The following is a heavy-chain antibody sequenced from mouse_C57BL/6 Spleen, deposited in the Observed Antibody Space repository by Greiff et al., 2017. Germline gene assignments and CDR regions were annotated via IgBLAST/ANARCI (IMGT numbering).Heavy chain of an antibody. J-gene: IGHJ2*01. CDR1: GFTFSDYG. D-gene: IGHD1-1*01. CDR2: ISSGSSTI. Sequence: DVKLVESGGGLVKPGGSLKLSCAASGFTFSDYGMHWVRQAPEKGLEWVAYISSGSSTIYYADTVKGRFTISRDHAKNTLFLQMTSLRSEDTAMYYCAIYGFDYWGQGTTLTVSS. V-gene: IGHV5-17*01. CDR3: AIYGFDY.